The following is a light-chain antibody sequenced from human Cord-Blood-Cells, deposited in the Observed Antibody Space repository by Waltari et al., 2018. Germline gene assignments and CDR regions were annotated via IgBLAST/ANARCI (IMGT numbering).Light chain of an antibody. Sequence: SSELTQDPAVSVALGQTVRITCQGDSLRSYYASWYQQKPGQAPVLVIYGKNNRPSGGPDRLSGSKSGTSASLAISGLRSEDEADYYCAAWDDSLSGVVFGGGTKLTVL. J-gene: IGLJ2*01. V-gene: IGLV3-19*01. CDR2: GKN. CDR3: AAWDDSLSGVV. CDR1: SLRSYY.